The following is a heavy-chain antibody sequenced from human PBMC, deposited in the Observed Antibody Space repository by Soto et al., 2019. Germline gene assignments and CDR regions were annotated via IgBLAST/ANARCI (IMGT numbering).Heavy chain of an antibody. CDR2: CSGSGGST. J-gene: IGHJ3*02. D-gene: IGHD3-10*01. V-gene: IGHV3-23*01. Sequence: EVQLLESGGGLVQPGGYLRLSCAASGFTFSRYALRWVRQAPGKGLEWVSGCSGSGGSTYYADSVKGRFTIPRDNSKNTLYLQMNSLRAEDTAVYYGAKDGITMVRGFFIWGQGTMVTVCS. CDR3: AKDGITMVRGFFI. CDR1: GFTFSRYA.